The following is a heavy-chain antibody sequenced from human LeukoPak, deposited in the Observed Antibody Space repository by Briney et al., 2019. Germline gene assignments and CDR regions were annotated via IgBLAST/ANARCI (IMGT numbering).Heavy chain of an antibody. D-gene: IGHD2-21*01. J-gene: IGHJ3*02. CDR3: ARSRLLEDAFDI. Sequence: ASVKVSCKASGYTFTSYGISWVQQAPGQGLEWMGWISAYNGNTNYAQKLQGRVTMTTDTSTSTAYMELRSLRSDDTAVYYCARSRLLEDAFDIWGQGTMVTVSS. CDR2: ISAYNGNT. CDR1: GYTFTSYG. V-gene: IGHV1-18*01.